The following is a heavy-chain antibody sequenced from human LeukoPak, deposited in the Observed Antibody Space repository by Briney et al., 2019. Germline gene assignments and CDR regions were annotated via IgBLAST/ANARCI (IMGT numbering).Heavy chain of an antibody. J-gene: IGHJ4*02. CDR2: INPNSGGT. Sequence: VASVKVSCKASGYTFTGYYMHWVRQAPGQGLEWMGWINPNSGGTNYAQKFQGRVTMTRDTSISTAYMELSSLRSEDTAVYYCARSGYSYGYFDYWGQGTLVTVSS. CDR1: GYTFTGYY. V-gene: IGHV1-2*02. D-gene: IGHD5-18*01. CDR3: ARSGYSYGYFDY.